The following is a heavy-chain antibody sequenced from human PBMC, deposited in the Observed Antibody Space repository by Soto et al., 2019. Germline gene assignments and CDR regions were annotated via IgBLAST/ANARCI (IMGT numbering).Heavy chain of an antibody. V-gene: IGHV4-59*01. Sequence: SETLSLTCTVSGGSISGYYWSWIRQPPGKGLEWIGYLYYSGSTNYNPSLKSRVTISVDTSKNQFSLKLNSVTAADTAVYYCARVEPLVRGLRWFDPWAREPWSPSPQ. CDR1: GGSISGYY. J-gene: IGHJ5*02. D-gene: IGHD3-10*01. CDR2: LYYSGST. CDR3: ARVEPLVRGLRWFDP.